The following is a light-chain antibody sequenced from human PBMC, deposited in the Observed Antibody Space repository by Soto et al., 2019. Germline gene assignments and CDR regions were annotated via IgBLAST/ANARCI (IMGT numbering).Light chain of an antibody. Sequence: EIQLTQSPSSLSAYVGDIVTITCRASQTINSYLNWYQQKPGKAPKLLIYAASSLKSGVPSRFSGSGSGTDFTLTISNLQPEDFATYYCQQSYSTFKTFGQGTKVDIK. CDR3: QQSYSTFKT. V-gene: IGKV1-39*01. J-gene: IGKJ1*01. CDR1: QTINSY. CDR2: AAS.